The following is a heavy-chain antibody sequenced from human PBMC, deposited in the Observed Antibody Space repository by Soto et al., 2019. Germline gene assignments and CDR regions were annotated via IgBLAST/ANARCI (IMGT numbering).Heavy chain of an antibody. V-gene: IGHV3-23*01. CDR3: AAQATGYFVPFDF. CDR2: ISASGDTT. J-gene: IGHJ4*02. Sequence: EVQLLESGGGLVQPGGSLRLSCAASGFSFSTCAVNWVRQAPGKGLEWVSSISASGDTTHYAESVRGRFTISRDNSRNTLHLQMSSLTAEDTAIYSCAAQATGYFVPFDFWGRGTLVTVSS. D-gene: IGHD3-22*01. CDR1: GFSFSTCA.